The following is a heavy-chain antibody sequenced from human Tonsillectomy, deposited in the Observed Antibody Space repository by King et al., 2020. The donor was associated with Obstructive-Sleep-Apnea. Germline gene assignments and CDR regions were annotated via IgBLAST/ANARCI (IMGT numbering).Heavy chain of an antibody. CDR2: ISYDGSDK. CDR1: GFTFSNYG. Sequence: VQLVESGGGVVQPGRSLRLSCAASGFTFSNYGMHWVRQAPGEGLEWVAIISYDGSDKYYADSLKGRFTISRDNSKSTLYLQMNSRRPEDTAVYYWGGYNWFDPWGQGTLVTVSS. V-gene: IGHV3-30*03. CDR3: GGYNWFDP. D-gene: IGHD6-13*01. J-gene: IGHJ5*02.